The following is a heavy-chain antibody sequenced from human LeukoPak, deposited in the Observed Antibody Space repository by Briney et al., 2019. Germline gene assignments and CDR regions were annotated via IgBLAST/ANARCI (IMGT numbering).Heavy chain of an antibody. J-gene: IGHJ4*02. CDR1: GFTVSSNY. CDR3: ARDAWYYYDSGTYCDY. CDR2: IYSGGST. Sequence: GGSLRLSCAASGFTVSSNYMSWVRQAPGKGLEWVSVIYSGGSTYYADSVKGRFTISRDNSKNTLYLQMNSLRAEDTAVYYCARDAWYYYDSGTYCDYWGQGTLVTVSS. D-gene: IGHD3-10*01. V-gene: IGHV3-53*01.